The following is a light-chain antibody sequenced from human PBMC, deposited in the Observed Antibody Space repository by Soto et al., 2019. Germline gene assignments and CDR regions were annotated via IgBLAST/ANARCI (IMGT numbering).Light chain of an antibody. CDR3: SSYAVSNTWV. V-gene: IGLV2-8*01. Sequence: QSALTQPPSASGSPGQSVTISCTGTSSDVGGYNYVAWYQQYAGKAPKLMIYEVSKRPSGVPDRFSGSKSGNTASLTVSGLQTEDEANYYCSSYAVSNTWVFGGGTQLTVL. CDR1: SSDVGGYNY. J-gene: IGLJ3*02. CDR2: EVS.